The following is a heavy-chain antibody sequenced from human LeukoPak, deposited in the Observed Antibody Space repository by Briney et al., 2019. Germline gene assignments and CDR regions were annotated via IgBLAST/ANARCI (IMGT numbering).Heavy chain of an antibody. V-gene: IGHV4-39*01. CDR2: IEYSGST. CDR3: ATNTRAYYYDSSGYYVPSYFDY. J-gene: IGHJ4*02. CDR1: GGSISSSSYY. D-gene: IGHD3-22*01. Sequence: SETLSLTCTVSGGSISSSSYYWGWTRQPPGKGLEWIGSIEYSGSTYYNPSLKSRVTISVDTSKNQFSLKLNSVTAADTAVYYCATNTRAYYYDSSGYYVPSYFDYWGQGILVTVSS.